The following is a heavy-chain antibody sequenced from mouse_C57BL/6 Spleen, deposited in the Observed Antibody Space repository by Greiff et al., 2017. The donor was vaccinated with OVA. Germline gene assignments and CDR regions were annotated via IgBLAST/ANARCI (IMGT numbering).Heavy chain of an antibody. Sequence: EVKLEESGGGLVKPGGSLKLSCAASGFTFSDYGMHWVRQAPEKGLEWVAYISSGSSTIYYADTVKGRFTISRDNAKNTLFLQMTSLRSEDTAMYYCARDSNYAYWYFDVWGTGTTVTVSS. CDR3: ARDSNYAYWYFDV. V-gene: IGHV5-17*01. D-gene: IGHD2-5*01. CDR2: ISSGSSTI. J-gene: IGHJ1*03. CDR1: GFTFSDYG.